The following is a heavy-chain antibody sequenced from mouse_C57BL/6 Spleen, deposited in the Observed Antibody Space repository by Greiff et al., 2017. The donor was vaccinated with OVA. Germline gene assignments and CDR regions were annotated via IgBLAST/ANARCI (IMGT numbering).Heavy chain of an antibody. V-gene: IGHV8-12*01. D-gene: IGHD2-1*01. J-gene: IGHJ4*01. CDR1: GFSLSTSGMG. Sequence: QVTLKVSGPGILQSSQTLSLSCSFSGFSLSTSGMGVSWIRPPSGKGLEWLAHTYWDDDKRYNPSLKSRPPLSKDTSRNQVFLKITSVDTADTDTDYGARSKNYYGNYDAMDYWGQGTSVTVSS. CDR2: TYWDDDK. CDR3: ARSKNYYGNYDAMDY.